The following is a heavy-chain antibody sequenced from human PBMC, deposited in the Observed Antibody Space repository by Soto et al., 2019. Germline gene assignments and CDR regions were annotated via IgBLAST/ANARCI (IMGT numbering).Heavy chain of an antibody. Sequence: ASVKVSCKASGYTFTNYAMHWMRQAPGQRLEWMGWINAGNGNTKYSQKFQGRVTFTRDTSANTAYMELSSLISEDTAVYYCARPKDYDDCLDLWGQGTLVTVSS. CDR3: ARPKDYDDCLDL. V-gene: IGHV1-3*01. CDR2: INAGNGNT. J-gene: IGHJ4*02. CDR1: GYTFTNYA. D-gene: IGHD3-22*01.